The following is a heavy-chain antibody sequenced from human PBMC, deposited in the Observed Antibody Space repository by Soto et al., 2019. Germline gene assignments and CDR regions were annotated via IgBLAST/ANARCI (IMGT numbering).Heavy chain of an antibody. Sequence: GGTLRLSCAASGFTFNTYAMTWVRQAPGQGLEWVSAISGGGDTTSYADSVKGRFTVSRDGSKNTLYLQMSSLRAEDTALYYCAKGRGGSGSLTPRVDFWGQGTLVTVSS. CDR1: GFTFNTYA. CDR3: AKGRGGSGSLTPRVDF. D-gene: IGHD3-10*01. V-gene: IGHV3-23*01. CDR2: ISGGGDTT. J-gene: IGHJ4*02.